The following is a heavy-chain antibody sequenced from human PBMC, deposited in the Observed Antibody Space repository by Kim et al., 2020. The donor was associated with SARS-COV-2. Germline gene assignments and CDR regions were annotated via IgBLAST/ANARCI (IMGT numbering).Heavy chain of an antibody. Sequence: SETLSLTCTVSGGSISSGGYYWSWIRQHPGKGLEWIGYIYYSGSTYYNPSLKSRVTISVDTSKNQFSLKLSSVTAADTAVYYCAREKPTFHGGPAAIVYYYYYMDVWGKGTTVTVSS. CDR1: GGSISSGGYY. D-gene: IGHD2-2*02. J-gene: IGHJ6*03. V-gene: IGHV4-31*03. CDR2: IYYSGST. CDR3: AREKPTFHGGPAAIVYYYYYMDV.